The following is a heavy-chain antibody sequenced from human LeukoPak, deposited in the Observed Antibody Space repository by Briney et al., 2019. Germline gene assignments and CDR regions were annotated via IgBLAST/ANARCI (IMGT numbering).Heavy chain of an antibody. CDR3: ATEGFVVAAAGHIGYFQH. CDR2: IWHDGSDK. D-gene: IGHD6-13*01. V-gene: IGHV3-33*01. J-gene: IGHJ1*01. CDR1: GFTFSNHG. Sequence: GGSLRLSCAASGFTFSNHGMHWVRQAPGKGLEWVAVIWHDGSDKYYADSVKGRFTSSRDNSKSTLYLQMNSLRAEDTAVYYCATEGFVVAAAGHIGYFQHWGQGTLVTVSS.